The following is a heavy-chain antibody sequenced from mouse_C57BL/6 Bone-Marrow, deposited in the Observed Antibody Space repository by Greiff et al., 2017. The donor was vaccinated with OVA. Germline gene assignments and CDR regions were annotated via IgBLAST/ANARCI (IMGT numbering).Heavy chain of an antibody. V-gene: IGHV1-81*01. D-gene: IGHD3-2*02. CDR1: GYTFTSSG. CDR3: ARGQLRLPWFAY. CDR2: IYPRSGNT. Sequence: VQLQQSGAELARPGASVKLSCKASGYTFTSSGISWVKQRTGQGLEWIGEIYPRSGNTYYNEKFKGKATLTADKSSSTAYMELRSLTSEDSAVYFCARGQLRLPWFAYWGQGTLVTVSA. J-gene: IGHJ3*01.